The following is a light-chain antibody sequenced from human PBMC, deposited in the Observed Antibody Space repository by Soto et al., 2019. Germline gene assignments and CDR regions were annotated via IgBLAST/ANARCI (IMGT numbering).Light chain of an antibody. CDR1: QSVSSY. Sequence: EIVLTQSPATLSLSPGERATLSSRARQSVSSYLAWYQQKPGQAPRLLIYDASNRATGIPARFSGSGSGTDFTLTISSLEPEDFAVYYCQQRSNWLYTFGQGTKLEIK. CDR3: QQRSNWLYT. J-gene: IGKJ2*01. V-gene: IGKV3-11*01. CDR2: DAS.